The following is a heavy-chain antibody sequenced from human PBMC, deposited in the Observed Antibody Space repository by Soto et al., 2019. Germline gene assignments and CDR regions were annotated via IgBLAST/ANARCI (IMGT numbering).Heavy chain of an antibody. D-gene: IGHD6-19*01. CDR2: INPSGGST. J-gene: IGHJ4*02. V-gene: IGHV1-46*01. Sequence: ASVKVSCKASGYTFTSYYIHWVRQAPGQGLEWMGIINPSGGSTTYAQKFQGRVTITRDTSASTAYMELSSLRSEDTAVYYCARDLGGWTDYWGQGTLVTVSS. CDR3: ARDLGGWTDY. CDR1: GYTFTSYY.